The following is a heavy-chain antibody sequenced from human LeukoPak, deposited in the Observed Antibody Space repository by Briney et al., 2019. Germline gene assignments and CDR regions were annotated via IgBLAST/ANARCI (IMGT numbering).Heavy chain of an antibody. CDR3: ARRSGWLPYNWFDP. V-gene: IGHV4-34*01. CDR1: GGSFSGYY. J-gene: IGHJ5*02. D-gene: IGHD6-19*01. CDR2: INHSGST. Sequence: SETLSLTCAVYGGSFSGYYWSWIRQPPRKGLEWIGEINHSGSTNYNPSLKSRVTISVDTSKNQFSLKLSSVTAADTAVYYCARRSGWLPYNWFDPWGQGTLVTVSS.